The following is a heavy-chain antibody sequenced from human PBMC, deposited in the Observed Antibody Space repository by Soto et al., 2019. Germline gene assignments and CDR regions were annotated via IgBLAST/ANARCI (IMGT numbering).Heavy chain of an antibody. CDR2: INHSGST. V-gene: IGHV4-34*01. Sequence: SLTCAVYGGSFSGYYWSWIRQPPGKGLEWIGEINHSGSTNYNPSLKSRVTISVDTSKNQFSLKLSSVTAADTAVYYCARGRSGYSSSWYWSWFDPWGQGTLVTVSS. CDR3: ARGRSGYSSSWYWSWFDP. D-gene: IGHD6-13*01. CDR1: GGSFSGYY. J-gene: IGHJ5*02.